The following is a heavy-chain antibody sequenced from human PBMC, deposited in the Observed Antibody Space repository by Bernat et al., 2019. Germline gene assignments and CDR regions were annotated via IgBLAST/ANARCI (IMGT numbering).Heavy chain of an antibody. D-gene: IGHD2-15*01. CDR2: ISSSGSTI. Sequence: EVQLVESGGGLVQPGGSLRLSCAASGFTFSSYEMNWVRQAPGKGLEWVSYISSSGSTIYYADSVKGRFTISRDNSKNTLYLQMNSLRAEDTAVYYCAKDLKPIQDTKYYYYYGMDVWGQGTTVTVSS. J-gene: IGHJ6*02. V-gene: IGHV3-48*03. CDR3: AKDLKPIQDTKYYYYYGMDV. CDR1: GFTFSSYE.